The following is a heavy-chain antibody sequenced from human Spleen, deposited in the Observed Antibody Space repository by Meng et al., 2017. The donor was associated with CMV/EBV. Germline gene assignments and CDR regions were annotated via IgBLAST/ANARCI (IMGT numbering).Heavy chain of an antibody. CDR3: TRRGHNYGPEDF. V-gene: IGHV4-39*07. J-gene: IGHJ4*02. Sequence: TVSGGSISSSSYYWSWIRQSPGKELEWIGYIDYSGNTNYNPSPKSRVTISVDTSKNQFFLILASVTAADTAIYYCTRRGHNYGPEDFWGQGTLVTVSS. CDR2: IDYSGNT. CDR1: GGSISSSSYY. D-gene: IGHD5-18*01.